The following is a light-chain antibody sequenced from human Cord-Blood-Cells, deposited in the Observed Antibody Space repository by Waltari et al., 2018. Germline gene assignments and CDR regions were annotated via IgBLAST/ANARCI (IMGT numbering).Light chain of an antibody. Sequence: QSALTQPASVSGSPGQSITISCTGTSSDVGGYNYVSWYQQHPGKAPKQMVYDVSKRAYGVYYRFSGCKSCNTASLTISGLQAEDEADYYCSSYTSSSTYVFGTGTKVTVL. CDR2: DVS. J-gene: IGLJ1*01. CDR1: SSDVGGYNY. V-gene: IGLV2-14*01. CDR3: SSYTSSSTYV.